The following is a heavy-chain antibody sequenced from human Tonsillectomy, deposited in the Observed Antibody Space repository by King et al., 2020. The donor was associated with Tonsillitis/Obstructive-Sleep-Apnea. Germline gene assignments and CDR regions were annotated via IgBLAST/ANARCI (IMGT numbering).Heavy chain of an antibody. CDR3: ARTSDFWSGYFAVAFDY. V-gene: IGHV2-26*01. Sequence: QVTLKESGPVLVKPTETLTLTCTVSGFSLSNARMGVSWIRQPPGKALEWLTHIFSDDEKSYSTSLKSRLTISKDTSKSQVVLTMTNMDPVDTATYYCARTSDFWSGYFAVAFDYWGQGTLVTVSS. D-gene: IGHD3-3*01. CDR1: GFSLSNARMG. CDR2: IFSDDEK. J-gene: IGHJ4*02.